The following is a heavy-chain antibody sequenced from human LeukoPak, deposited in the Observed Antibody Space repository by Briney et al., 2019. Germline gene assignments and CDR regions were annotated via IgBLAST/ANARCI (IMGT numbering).Heavy chain of an antibody. D-gene: IGHD6-19*01. CDR3: TTDEQQWLVPVDY. CDR1: GFTFSSYA. J-gene: IGHJ4*02. V-gene: IGHV3-30-3*01. CDR2: ISYDGSNK. Sequence: GGSLRLSCAASGFTFSSYAMHWVRQAPGKGLEWVAVISYDGSNKYYADSVKGRFTISRDNSKNTLYLQMNSLKTEDTAVYYCTTDEQQWLVPVDYWGQGTLVTVSS.